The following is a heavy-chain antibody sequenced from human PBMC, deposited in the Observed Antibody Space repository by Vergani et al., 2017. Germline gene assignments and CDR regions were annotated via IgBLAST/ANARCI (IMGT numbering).Heavy chain of an antibody. Sequence: QVQLQQWGAGLLKPSETLSLTCAVYGGSFSGYYWSWIRQPPGKGLEWIGYIYHSGSTYYNPSLKSRVTISVDRSKNQFSLKLSSVTAADTAVYYCARAKKQLVYFDYWGQGTLVTVSS. V-gene: IGHV4-34*01. D-gene: IGHD6-6*01. CDR2: IYHSGST. CDR1: GGSFSGYY. J-gene: IGHJ4*02. CDR3: ARAKKQLVYFDY.